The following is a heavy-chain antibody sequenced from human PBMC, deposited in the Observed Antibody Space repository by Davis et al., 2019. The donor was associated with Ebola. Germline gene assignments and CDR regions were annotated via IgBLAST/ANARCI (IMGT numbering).Heavy chain of an antibody. J-gene: IGHJ4*02. CDR2: IYYSGST. CDR3: ARAGIVGATPFDY. D-gene: IGHD1-26*01. Sequence: PSETLSPTCTVSGGSTSSGGYYWSWIRQHPGKGLEWIGYIYYSGSTNYNPSLKSRVTISLDTSKNQFSLILSSVTAADTAVYYCARAGIVGATPFDYWGQGTLVTVSS. V-gene: IGHV4-61*08. CDR1: GGSTSSGGYY.